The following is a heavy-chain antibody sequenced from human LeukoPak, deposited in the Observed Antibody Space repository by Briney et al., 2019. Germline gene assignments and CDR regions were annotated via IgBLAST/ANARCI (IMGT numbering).Heavy chain of an antibody. CDR3: ARGPYSSNWYVDY. V-gene: IGHV3-48*03. CDR2: ISSSGSII. Sequence: GGSLRLSCAASGFTFSNYEMKWVRQAPGKGLEWVSYISSSGSIIYYADSVKGRFTISRHNAKNSPDLQMNSLRAEDTAVYYCARGPYSSNWYVDYWGQGTLVTVAS. J-gene: IGHJ4*02. D-gene: IGHD6-13*01. CDR1: GFTFSNYE.